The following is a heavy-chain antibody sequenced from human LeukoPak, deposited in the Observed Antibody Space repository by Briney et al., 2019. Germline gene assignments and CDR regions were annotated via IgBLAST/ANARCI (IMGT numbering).Heavy chain of an antibody. Sequence: GGSLRLSCAAAGFTFSSFWMSWVRQAPGKGLEWVSSFTSSSRSVYYADSVKGRFTISRDNAKNSLYLQMNSLRAEDTALYYCAKDIGWFGELLYAQDYWGQGTLVTVSS. D-gene: IGHD3-10*01. CDR2: FTSSSRSV. CDR3: AKDIGWFGELLYAQDY. J-gene: IGHJ4*02. V-gene: IGHV3-21*04. CDR1: GFTFSSFW.